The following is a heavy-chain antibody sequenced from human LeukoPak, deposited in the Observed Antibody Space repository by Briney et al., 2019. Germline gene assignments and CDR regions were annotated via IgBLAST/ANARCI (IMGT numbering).Heavy chain of an antibody. V-gene: IGHV3-21*01. Sequence: GGSLRLSCAASGFTLSSYNMNWVRQAPGKGLVWLSCISSSSSYIYYAGSVKGRFSISRDNAKNSLYLQMNSLRAEDTAVYYCARGWPPFWGQGTMVTVSS. CDR1: GFTLSSYN. J-gene: IGHJ3*01. CDR3: ARGWPPF. D-gene: IGHD2-15*01. CDR2: ISSSSSYI.